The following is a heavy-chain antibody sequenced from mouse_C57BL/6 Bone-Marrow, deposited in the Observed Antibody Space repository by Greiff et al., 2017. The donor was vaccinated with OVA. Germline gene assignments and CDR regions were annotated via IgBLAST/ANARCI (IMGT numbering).Heavy chain of an antibody. CDR2: IYPRSGNT. Sequence: QVQLKQSGAELARPGASVKLSCKASGYTFTSYGISCVKHRTGQGLEWIGEIYPRSGNTYYNEKFKGKDTLTADTSSSTAYMELRSLTSEDSAVYVCAPKFITTVEAYWGQGTLVTVSA. CDR3: APKFITTVEAY. CDR1: GYTFTSYG. V-gene: IGHV1-81*01. J-gene: IGHJ3*01. D-gene: IGHD1-1*01.